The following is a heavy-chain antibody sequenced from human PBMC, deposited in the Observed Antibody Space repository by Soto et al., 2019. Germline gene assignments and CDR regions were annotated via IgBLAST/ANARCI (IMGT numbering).Heavy chain of an antibody. Sequence: QVQVVESGGGVVQPGRSLRLSCAASGFTFSSYGMHWVRQAPGKGLEWVAVIWYDGSNKYYADSVKGRFTISRDNSKNXPYLQMNSLRAEDTAVYYCARGSGGRSYYYYYGMDVWGQGTTVTVSS. D-gene: IGHD2-15*01. J-gene: IGHJ6*02. CDR2: IWYDGSNK. CDR1: GFTFSSYG. V-gene: IGHV3-33*01. CDR3: ARGSGGRSYYYYYGMDV.